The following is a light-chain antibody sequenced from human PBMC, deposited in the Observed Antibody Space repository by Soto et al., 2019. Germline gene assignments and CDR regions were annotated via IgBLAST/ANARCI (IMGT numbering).Light chain of an antibody. Sequence: DIQMTQSPSSLSASVGDRVTITCRASQSISSYLNWYQQKPGKAPKLLIYAASSLQSGVPSRFSGSGSGTDFTLTISSLQPEDFATYYCQQNYSTPGTFGPGTKVDIK. CDR2: AAS. CDR1: QSISSY. J-gene: IGKJ3*01. CDR3: QQNYSTPGT. V-gene: IGKV1-39*01.